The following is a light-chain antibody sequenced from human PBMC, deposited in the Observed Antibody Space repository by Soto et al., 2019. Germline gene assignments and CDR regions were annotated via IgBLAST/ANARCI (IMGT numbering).Light chain of an antibody. V-gene: IGLV2-23*02. CDR3: CSYAGSSTFVV. J-gene: IGLJ1*01. CDR1: SSDVGSYNL. CDR2: EVS. Sequence: QSALPQPASVSGSPGQSITISCTGTSSDVGSYNLASWYQQHPGKAPKLMIYEVSKRPSGVSNRFSGSKSGNTASLTISGLQAEDEADYYCCSYAGSSTFVVFGTGTKVTVL.